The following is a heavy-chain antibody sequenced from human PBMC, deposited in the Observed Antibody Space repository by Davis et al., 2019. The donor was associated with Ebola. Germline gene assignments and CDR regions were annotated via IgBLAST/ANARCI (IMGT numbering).Heavy chain of an antibody. Sequence: ASVKVSCKASGYTFTGYYMHWVRQAPGQGLEWMGWINPNSGGTNYAQKFQGRVTMTRDTSISTAYMELSRLRSDDTAVYYCARAGRFLEWLQHKVRYYYGMDVWGQGTTVTVSS. CDR1: GYTFTGYY. J-gene: IGHJ6*02. D-gene: IGHD3-3*01. V-gene: IGHV1-2*02. CDR2: INPNSGGT. CDR3: ARAGRFLEWLQHKVRYYYGMDV.